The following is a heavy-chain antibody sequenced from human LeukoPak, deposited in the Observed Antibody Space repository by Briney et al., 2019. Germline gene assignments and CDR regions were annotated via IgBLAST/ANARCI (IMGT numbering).Heavy chain of an antibody. CDR3: ARSPQGAFDI. V-gene: IGHV5-51*01. CDR1: GYSFTSYW. J-gene: IGHJ3*02. Sequence: GASLKISCQGSGYSFTSYWIGWVRQMPGKGLEWMAIIYPGDSATRYSPSFQGQVTISADKSISTAYLQWSSLKASDTGMYYCARSPQGAFDIWGQGTMVTVSS. CDR2: IYPGDSAT.